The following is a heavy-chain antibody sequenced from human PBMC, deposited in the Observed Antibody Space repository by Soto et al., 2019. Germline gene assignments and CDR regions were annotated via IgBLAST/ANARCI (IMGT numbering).Heavy chain of an antibody. Sequence: ASVKVSCKTSGGTFSSYAISWVRQAPGQGLEWMGGIIPIFGTANYAQKFQGRVTITADESTSTAYMELSSLRSEDTAVYYCARDQLTGTTGIDYWGQGTLVTVSS. CDR3: ARDQLTGTTGIDY. V-gene: IGHV1-69*13. J-gene: IGHJ4*02. CDR1: GGTFSSYA. CDR2: IIPIFGTA. D-gene: IGHD1-7*01.